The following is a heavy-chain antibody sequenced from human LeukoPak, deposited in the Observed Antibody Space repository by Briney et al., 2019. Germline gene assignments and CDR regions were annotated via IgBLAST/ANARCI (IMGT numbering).Heavy chain of an antibody. J-gene: IGHJ4*02. CDR3: ARDRDGGNSFDY. Sequence: GASVKVSCKASGYTFTSNDINWVRQATGQGLEWVGWLNPHSGNTGYAQKFQGRVTVTRDMSTSTVYMELSSLRSEDTAVYYCARDRDGGNSFDYWGQGTLVTVSS. CDR2: LNPHSGNT. D-gene: IGHD4-23*01. CDR1: GYTFTSND. V-gene: IGHV1-8*01.